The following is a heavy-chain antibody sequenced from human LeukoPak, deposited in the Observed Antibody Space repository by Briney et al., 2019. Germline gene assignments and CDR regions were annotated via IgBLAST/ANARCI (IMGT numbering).Heavy chain of an antibody. V-gene: IGHV1-69*13. D-gene: IGHD3-3*01. CDR1: GGTFSSYA. CDR3: ARRTIFGVANRETFDY. CDR2: IIPIFGTA. J-gene: IGHJ4*02. Sequence: SVKVSCKASGGTFSSYAISWVRQAPGQGLEWMGGIIPIFGTANYAQKFQGRVTITADESTSTAYMELSSLRSEDTAVYYCARRTIFGVANRETFDYWGQGTLLTVSS.